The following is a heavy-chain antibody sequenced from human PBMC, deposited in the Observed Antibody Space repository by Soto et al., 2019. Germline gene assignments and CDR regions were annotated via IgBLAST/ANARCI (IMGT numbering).Heavy chain of an antibody. CDR1: GGSISSYC. V-gene: IGHV4-4*07. CDR2: IYTSGST. Sequence: SETLSLTCTVSGGSISSYCWSWIRQPAGKGLEWIGRIYTSGSTNYNPSLKSRVTMSVDTSKNQFSLKLSSVTAADTAVYYCARDYDYVWGSYRPDAFDIWGQGTMVTVSS. CDR3: ARDYDYVWGSYRPDAFDI. J-gene: IGHJ3*02. D-gene: IGHD3-16*02.